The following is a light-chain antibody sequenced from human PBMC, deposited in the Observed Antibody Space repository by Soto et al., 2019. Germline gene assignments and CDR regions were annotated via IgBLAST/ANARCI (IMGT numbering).Light chain of an antibody. CDR3: CSYAGSSTFV. CDR1: SNDMGGYDS. Sequence: QSLLTQPASMSGSPGQSITISFTGTSNDMGGYDSVSWYQQSPGKVPRLIIYEVTNRPSGISNRFSGSKSGNTASLTISGLQAEDDADYYCCSYAGSSTFVFGTGTKVTV. CDR2: EVT. J-gene: IGLJ1*01. V-gene: IGLV2-23*02.